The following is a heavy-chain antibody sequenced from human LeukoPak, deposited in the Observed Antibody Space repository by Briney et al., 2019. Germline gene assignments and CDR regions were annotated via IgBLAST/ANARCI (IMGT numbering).Heavy chain of an antibody. J-gene: IGHJ4*02. CDR1: GFTFSSYS. Sequence: GGSLRLSCAASGFTFSSYSMNWVRQAPGKGLEWVSSISSSSSYIYYADSVKGRFTISGDNAKNSLYLQMNSLRAEDTAVYYCARCLHSDIVVVVAANLFGYWGQGTLVTVSS. CDR2: ISSSSSYI. D-gene: IGHD2-15*01. CDR3: ARCLHSDIVVVVAANLFGY. V-gene: IGHV3-21*01.